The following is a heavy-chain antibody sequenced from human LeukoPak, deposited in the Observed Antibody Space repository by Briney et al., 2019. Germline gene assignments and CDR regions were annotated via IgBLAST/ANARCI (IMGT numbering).Heavy chain of an antibody. CDR3: AKSMVAIGKPVDDS. CDR1: GFTFSSYA. J-gene: IGHJ4*02. CDR2: ISGNGVGT. V-gene: IGHV3-23*01. D-gene: IGHD6-19*01. Sequence: GGSLRLSCAASGFTFSSYAMSWVRQAPGKGRELVSAISGNGVGTYYADSVKCRFTISRDNSKNTVYLQMNSLRAEDTALYYCAKSMVAIGKPVDDSWGQGTLVTVSS.